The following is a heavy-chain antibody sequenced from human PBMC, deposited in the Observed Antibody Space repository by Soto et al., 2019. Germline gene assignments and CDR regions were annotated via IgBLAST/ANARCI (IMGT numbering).Heavy chain of an antibody. D-gene: IGHD3-16*01. CDR1: GYTFTTYG. J-gene: IGHJ6*02. Sequence: QVQLVQSGAEVRKPGASVKVSCKASGYTFTTYGISWVRQAPGQGLEWMGWISGYDGHTKYAQKFQGRIIMTTDTSSXTVYMDLRSLRSDDTAVYYCAREGEMPYYYYGLDVWGQGTTVTVSS. CDR2: ISGYDGHT. V-gene: IGHV1-18*01. CDR3: AREGEMPYYYYGLDV.